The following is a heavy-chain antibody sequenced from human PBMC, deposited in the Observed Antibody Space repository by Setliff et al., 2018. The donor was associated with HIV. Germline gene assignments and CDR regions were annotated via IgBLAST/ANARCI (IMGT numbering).Heavy chain of an antibody. CDR2: IYTTGST. D-gene: IGHD3-22*01. Sequence: SETLSLTCTVSGGSISSSSYYWTWIRQPAGKGLEWIGRIYTTGSTNYNPSLKSRVTISVDTSKNQFSLKLSSVTAADTAVYYCAGQDQYDDSGYYVGFYGMGVWGQGTTVTVSS. CDR1: GGSISSSSYY. CDR3: AGQDQYDDSGYYVGFYGMGV. V-gene: IGHV4-61*02. J-gene: IGHJ6*02.